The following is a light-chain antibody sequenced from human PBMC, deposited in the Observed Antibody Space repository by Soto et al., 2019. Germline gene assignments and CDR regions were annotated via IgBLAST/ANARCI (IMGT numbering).Light chain of an antibody. J-gene: IGKJ5*01. V-gene: IGKV3-11*01. CDR3: PQRRDWPPLT. CDR2: DAP. CDR1: RTVNNY. Sequence: EIVLTQSPGTLSLSPGERTSLSCKASRTVNNYLAWYQQKPRQAPRPLIYDAPTRATGIPARFSGSGSGTDFPLTISSLEPEDFAVYFCPQRRDWPPLTFGQGTRLEIK.